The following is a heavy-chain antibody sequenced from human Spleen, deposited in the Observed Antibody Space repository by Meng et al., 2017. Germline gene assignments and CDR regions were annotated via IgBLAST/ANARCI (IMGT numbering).Heavy chain of an antibody. Sequence: QVQLVQSGAEVKKPGASVKVSCKVSGYTLPEVSMHWVRQAPGKGLEWMGGFDPEDVEIIYAQKFQGRVTMTEDTSTDTAYMELSSLRSEDTAVYYCATGLGGGPREKYYFDHWGQGTLVTVAS. CDR2: FDPEDVEI. J-gene: IGHJ4*02. CDR1: GYTLPEVS. CDR3: ATGLGGGPREKYYFDH. V-gene: IGHV1-24*01. D-gene: IGHD3-10*01.